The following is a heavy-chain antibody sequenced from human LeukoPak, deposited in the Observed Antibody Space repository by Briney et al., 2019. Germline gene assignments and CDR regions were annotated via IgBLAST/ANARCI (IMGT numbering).Heavy chain of an antibody. Sequence: GGSLRLSCAASGFTVSSNYMSWVRQAPGRGLEWVSVIYSGGSTYYADSVKGRFTISRDNSKNTLYLQMNSLRAEDTAVYYCSSGYYRYIDYWGQGTLVTVSS. D-gene: IGHD3-22*01. CDR2: IYSGGST. CDR1: GFTVSSNY. J-gene: IGHJ4*02. V-gene: IGHV3-53*01. CDR3: SSGYYRYIDY.